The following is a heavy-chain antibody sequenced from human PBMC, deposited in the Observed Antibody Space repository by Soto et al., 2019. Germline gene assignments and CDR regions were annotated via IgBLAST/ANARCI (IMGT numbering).Heavy chain of an antibody. D-gene: IGHD5-12*01. CDR3: ARHVRSVPGYSGYNWRDDYYYYMDV. CDR1: GGSISSSSYY. CDR2: IYYSGST. Sequence: ASETLSLTCTVSGGSISSSSYYWGWIRQPPGKGLEWIGSIYYSGSTYYNPSLKSRVTISVDTSKNQFSLKLSSVTAADTAVYYCARHVRSVPGYSGYNWRDDYYYYMDVWGKGTTVTVSS. V-gene: IGHV4-39*01. J-gene: IGHJ6*03.